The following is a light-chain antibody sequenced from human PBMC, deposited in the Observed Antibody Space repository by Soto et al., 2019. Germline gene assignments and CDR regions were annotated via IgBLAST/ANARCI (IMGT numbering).Light chain of an antibody. CDR3: QQVSSYPLT. Sequence: EIVLTHSPGTLSLSPGERATLSCRASLTVSDNYLAWYQQKAGQAPRLVIYDASSRATGIPDRFSASGSGTDFTLTISRLEPEDFAVYYYQQVSSYPLTFGGGTKVDIK. V-gene: IGKV3-20*01. J-gene: IGKJ4*01. CDR1: LTVSDNY. CDR2: DAS.